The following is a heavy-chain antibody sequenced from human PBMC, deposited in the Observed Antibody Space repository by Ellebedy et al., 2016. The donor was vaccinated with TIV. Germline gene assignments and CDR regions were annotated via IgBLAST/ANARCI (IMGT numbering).Heavy chain of an antibody. J-gene: IGHJ4*02. CDR1: GYSFTKYW. Sequence: GESLKISCKASGYSFTKYWIGWVRQMPGKGLEWMGIIFPGDSDTSYSPSFQGQVTISADKYTATAYLQWTSLKASDSAMYYYASGSWREVSTWFENWGQGTLVTVSS. V-gene: IGHV5-51*01. D-gene: IGHD3-16*02. CDR2: IFPGDSDT. CDR3: ASGSWREVSTWFEN.